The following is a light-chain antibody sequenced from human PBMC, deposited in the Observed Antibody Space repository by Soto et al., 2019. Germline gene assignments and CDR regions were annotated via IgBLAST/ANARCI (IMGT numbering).Light chain of an antibody. V-gene: IGKV1-27*01. CDR3: QKYDSAPRT. J-gene: IGKJ1*01. Sequence: DIQMTQSPSSLSASVGDRVTITCRASQDISNYLVWYQQKPGKVPKLLIYTASTLQSGVPSRFSGSGSGTDFTLTISSLQPEDVATYYCQKYDSAPRTFGQGTKVEIK. CDR1: QDISNY. CDR2: TAS.